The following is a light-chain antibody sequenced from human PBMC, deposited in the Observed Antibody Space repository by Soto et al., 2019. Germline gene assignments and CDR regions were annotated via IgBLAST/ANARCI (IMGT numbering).Light chain of an antibody. J-gene: IGKJ5*01. CDR2: AAS. V-gene: IGKV1-39*01. Sequence: IQMTQSPSSLSASVGARVTITCRASQSISSYLNWYQQKPGKAPKLLIYAASSLQSGVPSRFSGSGSGTDFTLTISSLQPEDFVNYYCQQSYSTPQITFGQGTRLEIK. CDR1: QSISSY. CDR3: QQSYSTPQIT.